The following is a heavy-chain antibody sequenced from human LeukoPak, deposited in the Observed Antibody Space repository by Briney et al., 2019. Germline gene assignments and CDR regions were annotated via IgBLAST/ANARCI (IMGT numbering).Heavy chain of an antibody. CDR3: ARDWYSSGWNWFDP. J-gene: IGHJ5*02. Sequence: GASVKVSCKASGYTFTGYYMHWVRQAPGQGLEWMGWISAYNGNTNYAQKFQGRVTMTRNTSISTAYMELSSLRSEDTAVYYCARDWYSSGWNWFDPWGQGTLVTVSS. CDR1: GYTFTGYY. CDR2: ISAYNGNT. V-gene: IGHV1-2*02. D-gene: IGHD6-19*01.